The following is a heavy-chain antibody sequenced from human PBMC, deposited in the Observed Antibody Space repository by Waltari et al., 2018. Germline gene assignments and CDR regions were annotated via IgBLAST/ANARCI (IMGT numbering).Heavy chain of an antibody. J-gene: IGHJ3*02. CDR1: GGTFSSYA. V-gene: IGHV1-69*08. D-gene: IGHD4-17*01. Sequence: QVQLVQSGVEVTKPGSSVKVSCKASGGTFSSYAISWVRQSPGQGLEWMGRIIPIFGTANYAQKFQGRVTITADKSTSTAYMELSSLRSEDTAVYYCATPSDDYGAHDAFDIWGQGTMVTVSS. CDR3: ATPSDDYGAHDAFDI. CDR2: IIPIFGTA.